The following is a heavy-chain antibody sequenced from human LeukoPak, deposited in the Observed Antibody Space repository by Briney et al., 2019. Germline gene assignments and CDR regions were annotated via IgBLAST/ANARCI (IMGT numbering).Heavy chain of an antibody. CDR1: GGSISSYY. J-gene: IGHJ4*02. V-gene: IGHV4-59*12. Sequence: PSETLSLTCTVSGGSISSYYWSWIRQPPGKGLEWIGYIYYSGSTNYNPSLKSRVTISVDTSKNQFSLKLSSVTAADTAVYYCARAGGSGWYGLNYWGQGTLVTVSS. D-gene: IGHD6-19*01. CDR2: IYYSGST. CDR3: ARAGGSGWYGLNY.